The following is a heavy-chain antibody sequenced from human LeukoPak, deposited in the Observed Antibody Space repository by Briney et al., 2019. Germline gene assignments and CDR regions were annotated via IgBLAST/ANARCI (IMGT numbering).Heavy chain of an antibody. CDR1: GYSFTTYG. J-gene: IGHJ4*02. CDR3: ARALYHTFDY. V-gene: IGHV1-18*01. D-gene: IGHD2-2*01. Sequence: ASVKVSCKASGYSFTTYGISWVRQAPGQGLEWMGWISANNDNTDNVQKLQGRVTMTTDTSTSTAYMELRSLRSDDTAVYYCARALYHTFDYWGQGTLVTVSS. CDR2: ISANNDNT.